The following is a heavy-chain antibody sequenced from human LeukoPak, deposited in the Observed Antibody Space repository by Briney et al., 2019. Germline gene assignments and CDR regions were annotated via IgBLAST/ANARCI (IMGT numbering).Heavy chain of an antibody. Sequence: GGSLRLSCAASGFTFSSYWMSWGCQAPGTGQEWVANINQDGSEKNYVDSVKGRFTIYRDNAKNSLYLQMNILRAEDTAVYSCARDEDDYDSSDVIGFAYWGQGTLVTVSS. CDR2: INQDGSEK. V-gene: IGHV3-7*01. CDR3: ARDEDDYDSSDVIGFAY. CDR1: GFTFSSYW. D-gene: IGHD3-22*01. J-gene: IGHJ4*02.